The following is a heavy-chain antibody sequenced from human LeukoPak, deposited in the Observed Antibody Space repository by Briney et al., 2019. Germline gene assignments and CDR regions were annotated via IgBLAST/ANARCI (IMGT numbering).Heavy chain of an antibody. V-gene: IGHV1-69*05. D-gene: IGHD6-6*01. CDR1: GGTFSSYA. CDR2: IIPVFGTA. CDR3: ARGAVSSSHRYFDY. Sequence: VASVKVSCKASGGTFSSYAISWVRQAPGQGLEWMGGIIPVFGTANYAQKFQGRVTITTDESTSTAYMELSSLRSEDTAVYYCARGAVSSSHRYFDYWGQGTLVTVSS. J-gene: IGHJ4*02.